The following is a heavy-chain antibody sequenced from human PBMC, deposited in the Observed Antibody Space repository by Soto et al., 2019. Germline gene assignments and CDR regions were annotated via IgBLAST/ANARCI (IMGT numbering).Heavy chain of an antibody. CDR3: ARGGFYSSCWTCIDVLYI. V-gene: IGHV1-18*01. CDR1: GYTFTSYG. Sequence: ASVKVSCKASGYTFTSYGISWVRQAPGQGLEWMGWISAYNGNTNYAQKLQGRVTMTTDTSTSTAYMELRSLRSDDTAVYYCARGGFYSSCWTCIDVLYIWGQGTMVTVSS. CDR2: ISAYNGNT. D-gene: IGHD6-19*01. J-gene: IGHJ3*02.